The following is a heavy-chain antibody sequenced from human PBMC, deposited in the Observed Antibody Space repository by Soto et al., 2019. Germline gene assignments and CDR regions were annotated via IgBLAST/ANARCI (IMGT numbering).Heavy chain of an antibody. CDR1: GDSVSSNSAA. CDR3: ARGPSPLAY. V-gene: IGHV6-1*01. D-gene: IGHD6-6*01. J-gene: IGHJ4*02. CDR2: TYYRSRWYS. Sequence: SPTLSLTCAVSGDSVSSNSAAWNWIRQSPSRGLEWLGRTYYRSRWYSDYAGSVKSRITINADTSKNQFSLHLNSVTPQDTAVYYCARGPSPLAYWGRGTVVTV.